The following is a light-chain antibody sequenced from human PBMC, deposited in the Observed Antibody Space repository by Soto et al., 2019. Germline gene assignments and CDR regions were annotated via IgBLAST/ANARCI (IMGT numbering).Light chain of an antibody. CDR1: QSVSNY. CDR2: HAS. Sequence: ELVWTQSPATLSLSPGERATLSCRASQSVSNYLACYQHKPGQAPRLLIYHASNMASSTPARFSGSGFGTDFTLCISSLAPEYFAVYYCHQRSTWPPLTFGGGTKVEIK. CDR3: HQRSTWPPLT. V-gene: IGKV3-11*01. J-gene: IGKJ4*01.